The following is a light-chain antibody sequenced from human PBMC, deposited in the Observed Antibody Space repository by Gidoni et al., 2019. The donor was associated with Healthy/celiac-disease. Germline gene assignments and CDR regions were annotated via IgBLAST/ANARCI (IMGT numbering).Light chain of an antibody. V-gene: IGKV2-28*01. CDR3: MQALQTPPWT. J-gene: IGKJ1*01. CDR2: LGS. Sequence: DIVMTQSPLSLPVTPGEPASISCRSSQGFLHSNGYNYLDWYLQKPGQSPQLLIYLGSNRASGVPDKFSGSGGGTDFTLKISRVEAEDVGVYYCMQALQTPPWTFGQGTKVEIK. CDR1: QGFLHSNGYNY.